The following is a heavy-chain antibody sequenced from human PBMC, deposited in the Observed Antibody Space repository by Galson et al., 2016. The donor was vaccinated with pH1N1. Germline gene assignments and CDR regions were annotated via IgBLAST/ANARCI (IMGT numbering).Heavy chain of an antibody. CDR2: ISSSSTRV. D-gene: IGHD5/OR15-5a*01. J-gene: IGHJ4*02. Sequence: SLRLSCAASTFSFSRHGMNWVRQAPGKGLEWISYISSSSTRVFYADSVKGRFAISRDNVKNSVYLQMDSLRAEDTAVYYCAREKGVLSTTTSFDSWGQGALVTVSS. V-gene: IGHV3-48*04. CDR1: TFSFSRHG. CDR3: AREKGVLSTTTSFDS.